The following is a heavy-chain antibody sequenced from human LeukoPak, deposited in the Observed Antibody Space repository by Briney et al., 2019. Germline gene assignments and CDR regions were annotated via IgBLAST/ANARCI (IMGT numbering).Heavy chain of an antibody. D-gene: IGHD6-6*01. J-gene: IGHJ4*02. Sequence: PTGGSLRLSCAASGFTFSSYGMHWVRQAPGKGLEWVAFIRYDGSNKYYADSVKGRFTISRDNSKNTLYLQMNSLRAEDTAVYYCAKDRIAAHHFDYWGQGTLVTVSS. V-gene: IGHV3-30*02. CDR3: AKDRIAAHHFDY. CDR2: IRYDGSNK. CDR1: GFTFSSYG.